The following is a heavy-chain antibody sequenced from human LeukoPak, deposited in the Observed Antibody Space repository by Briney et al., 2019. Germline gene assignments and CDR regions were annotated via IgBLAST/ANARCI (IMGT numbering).Heavy chain of an antibody. D-gene: IGHD2-2*01. CDR3: AGAEVPAAMSLDY. CDR1: GGSFSGYY. J-gene: IGHJ4*02. V-gene: IGHV4-34*01. CDR2: INHSGST. Sequence: PSETLSLTCAVYGGSFSGYYWSWIRQPPGKGLEWIGEINHSGSTNYNPSLKSRVTISVDTSKNQFSLKLSSVTAADTAVYYCAGAEVPAAMSLDYWGQGTLVTVSS.